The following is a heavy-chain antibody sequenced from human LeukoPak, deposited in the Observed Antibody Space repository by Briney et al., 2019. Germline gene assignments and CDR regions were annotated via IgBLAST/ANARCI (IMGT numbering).Heavy chain of an antibody. CDR3: ASYGSGSYSGGFDY. V-gene: IGHV3-7*03. J-gene: IGHJ4*02. Sequence: GGSLRLSCAASGFTFSSYAMSWVRQAPGKGLEWVANIKQDGSEKYYVDSVKGRFTISRDNAKSSLYLQMSSLRAEDTAVYYCASYGSGSYSGGFDYWGQGTLVTVSS. CDR2: IKQDGSEK. D-gene: IGHD3-10*01. CDR1: GFTFSSYA.